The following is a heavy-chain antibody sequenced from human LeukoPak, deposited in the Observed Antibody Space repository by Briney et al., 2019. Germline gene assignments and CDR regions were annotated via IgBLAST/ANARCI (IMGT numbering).Heavy chain of an antibody. CDR3: AKGGGYAPLDS. CDR2: ISSSGGNT. J-gene: IGHJ4*02. V-gene: IGHV3-23*01. D-gene: IGHD5-12*01. CDR1: GFTFTDSA. Sequence: TGGSLRLSWAASGFTFTDSAMTWVRQPPGKGLEWVSTISSSGGNTIYIDSVKDRFTISRDNSKNTLYLQMNSLRAEDSAIYYCAKGGGYAPLDSWGQGTLVTVSS.